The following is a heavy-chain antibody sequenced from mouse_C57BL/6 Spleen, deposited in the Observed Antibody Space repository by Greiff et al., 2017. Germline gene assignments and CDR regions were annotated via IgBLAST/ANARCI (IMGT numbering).Heavy chain of an antibody. CDR3: AITPTTVVAGGMDY. Sequence: QVQLQQPGAELVKPGASVKVSCKASGYTFTSYWMHWVKQRPGQGLEWIGRIHPSDGDTNYNQKFKGKATLTVDKSSSTAYMQLSSLTSEDSAVYYCAITPTTVVAGGMDYWGQGTTLTVSS. CDR1: GYTFTSYW. CDR2: IHPSDGDT. D-gene: IGHD1-1*01. V-gene: IGHV1-74*01. J-gene: IGHJ2*01.